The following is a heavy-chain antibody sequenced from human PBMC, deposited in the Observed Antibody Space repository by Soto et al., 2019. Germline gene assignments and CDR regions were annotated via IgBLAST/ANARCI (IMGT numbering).Heavy chain of an antibody. Sequence: GGSLRLSCAASGFTFSSYAMSWVRQAPGKGLEWVSAISGSGGSTYYADSVKGRFTISRDNSKNTLYLQMNSLRAEDTAVYYCATYGDYPPYYFDYWGQGTLVTVSS. V-gene: IGHV3-23*01. D-gene: IGHD4-17*01. CDR3: ATYGDYPPYYFDY. J-gene: IGHJ4*02. CDR1: GFTFSSYA. CDR2: ISGSGGST.